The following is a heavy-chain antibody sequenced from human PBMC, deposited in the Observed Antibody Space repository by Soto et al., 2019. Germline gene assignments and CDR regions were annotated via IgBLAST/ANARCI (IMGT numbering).Heavy chain of an antibody. CDR2: IYPGDSDT. Sequence: GESLKISCQASGYSFTSYWIGWVRQMPGKGLEWMGIIYPGDSDTRYSPSFQGQVTISADKSISTAYLQWSSLKASDTAMYYCARLTGYQLLKADWFDPWGQGTLVTVSS. CDR3: ARLTGYQLLKADWFDP. J-gene: IGHJ5*02. CDR1: GYSFTSYW. D-gene: IGHD2-2*01. V-gene: IGHV5-51*01.